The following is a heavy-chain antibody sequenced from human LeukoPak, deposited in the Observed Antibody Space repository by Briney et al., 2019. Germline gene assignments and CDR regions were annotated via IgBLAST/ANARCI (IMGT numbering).Heavy chain of an antibody. CDR3: ARDNSGSYWPYFDY. Sequence: GGSLRLSCAASGFTVSSNYMSWVRQAPGKGLEWVSVIYSGGSTYYADSVKGRFTISRDNSKNTLYLQMNSLRAEDTAVYYCARDNSGSYWPYFDYWGQGTLVTVSS. V-gene: IGHV3-53*01. CDR1: GFTVSSNY. D-gene: IGHD1-26*01. CDR2: IYSGGST. J-gene: IGHJ4*02.